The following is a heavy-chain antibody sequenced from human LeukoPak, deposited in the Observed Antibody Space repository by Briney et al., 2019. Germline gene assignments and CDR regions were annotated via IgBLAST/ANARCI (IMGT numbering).Heavy chain of an antibody. Sequence: ASVKVSCKASGYTFTSYGISWVRQAPGQGLEWMGWISAYNGNTNYAQKLQGRVTMTTDTSTSTAYMELRSLRSDDTAVYYCASGHPGYSYDSPTWHYWGQGTLVTVSS. CDR2: ISAYNGNT. D-gene: IGHD5-18*01. CDR1: GYTFTSYG. J-gene: IGHJ4*02. CDR3: ASGHPGYSYDSPTWHY. V-gene: IGHV1-18*01.